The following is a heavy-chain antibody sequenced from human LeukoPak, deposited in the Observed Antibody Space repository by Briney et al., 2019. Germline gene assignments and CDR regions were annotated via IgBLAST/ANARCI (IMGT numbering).Heavy chain of an antibody. Sequence: AAVKVSCKVSGYTLINLTMHWVRQAPGKGLEWMGSSDPHQTNYARNFQGRVTMTEDTSADTAYMELSSLRSEDTAVYYCASILYGYGLDVWGKGTTVTVSS. CDR1: GYTLINLT. D-gene: IGHD2/OR15-2a*01. V-gene: IGHV1-24*01. CDR3: ASILYGYGLDV. CDR2: SDPHQT. J-gene: IGHJ6*04.